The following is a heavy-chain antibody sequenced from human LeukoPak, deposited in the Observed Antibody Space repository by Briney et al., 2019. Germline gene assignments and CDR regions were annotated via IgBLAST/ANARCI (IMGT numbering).Heavy chain of an antibody. V-gene: IGHV4-39*07. CDR3: ARGRYYGSGSTSRYDY. CDR1: GGSISSSSYY. Sequence: KPSETLSLTCTVSGGSISSSSYYWSWIRQPPGKGLEWIGEINHSGSTNYNPSLKSRVTISVDTSKNQFSLKLSSVTAADTAVYYCARGRYYGSGSTSRYDYWGQGTLVTVSS. J-gene: IGHJ4*02. D-gene: IGHD3-10*01. CDR2: INHSGST.